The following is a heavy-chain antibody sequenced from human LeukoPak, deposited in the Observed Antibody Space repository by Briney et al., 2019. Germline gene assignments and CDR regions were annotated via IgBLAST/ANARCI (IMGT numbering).Heavy chain of an antibody. CDR3: ATDCSSVSCFDY. J-gene: IGHJ4*02. D-gene: IGHD2-2*01. V-gene: IGHV3-7*02. CDR1: GXTFSSYW. CDR2: IHLDGSEK. Sequence: GGSLKLSCAASGXTFSSYWMSWVRQAPGKGLVWVANIHLDGSEKYYVDSVKGRFTISRDNAKNSLYLQMNSLRAEDTAVYYCATDCSSVSCFDYWGQGTLVTVSS.